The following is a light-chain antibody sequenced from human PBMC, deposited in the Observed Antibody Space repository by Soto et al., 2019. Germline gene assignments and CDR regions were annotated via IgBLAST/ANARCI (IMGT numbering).Light chain of an antibody. Sequence: QSVLTQPASVSGSPGQSITISCTGTSSDVGDYNYVSWYQHHPGKAPKLMIYADSNRPSGVSNRFSGSKSGNAASLTISGLQAEDEADYYCSSYTTSSTLLFGGGTKVTVL. CDR1: SSDVGDYNY. CDR3: SSYTTSSTLL. V-gene: IGLV2-14*03. CDR2: ADS. J-gene: IGLJ2*01.